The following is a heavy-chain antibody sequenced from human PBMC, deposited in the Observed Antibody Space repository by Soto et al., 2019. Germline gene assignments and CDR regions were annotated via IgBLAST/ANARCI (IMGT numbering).Heavy chain of an antibody. CDR2: ISSSSSYI. Sequence: EVQLVESGGGLVKPGGSLRLSCAASGFTFSSYSMNWVRQAPGKGLEWVSSISSSSSYIYYADSVKGRFTISRDNAKNSLYLQMNSLRAEDTAVYYCARGMRSSTRAAMGDFDYWGQGTLVTVSS. V-gene: IGHV3-21*01. J-gene: IGHJ4*02. CDR1: GFTFSSYS. D-gene: IGHD2-2*01. CDR3: ARGMRSSTRAAMGDFDY.